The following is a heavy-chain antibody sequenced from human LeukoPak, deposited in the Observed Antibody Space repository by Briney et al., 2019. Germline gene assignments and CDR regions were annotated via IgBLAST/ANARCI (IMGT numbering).Heavy chain of an antibody. CDR3: ARAMITFGGVIGSYYFDY. Sequence: PSETLSLTCTVSGGSLTGYFWGWIRQPPGKGLEWIGSIYHSGSTYYNPSLKSRVTISVDTSKNQFSLKLSSVTAADTAVYYCARAMITFGGVIGSYYFDYWGQGTLVTVSS. V-gene: IGHV4-38-2*02. J-gene: IGHJ4*02. D-gene: IGHD3-16*02. CDR1: GGSLTGYF. CDR2: IYHSGST.